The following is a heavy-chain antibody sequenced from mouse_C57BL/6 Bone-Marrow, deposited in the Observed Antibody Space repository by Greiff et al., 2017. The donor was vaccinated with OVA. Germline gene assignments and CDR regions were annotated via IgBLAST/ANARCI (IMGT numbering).Heavy chain of an antibody. CDR2: ISSGGSYT. CDR1: GFTFSSYG. V-gene: IGHV5-6*01. CDR3: ARHGVAGRYFDV. Sequence: VQLKESGGDLVKPGGSLKLSCAASGFTFSSYGMSWVRQTPDKRLEWVATISSGGSYTYYPDSVKGRFTISRDNAKNTLYLQMSSLKSEDTAMYYCARHGVAGRYFDVWGTGTTVTVSS. D-gene: IGHD1-1*01. J-gene: IGHJ1*03.